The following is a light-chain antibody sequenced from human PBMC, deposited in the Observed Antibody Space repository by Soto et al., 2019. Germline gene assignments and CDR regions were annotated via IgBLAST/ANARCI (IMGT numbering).Light chain of an antibody. V-gene: IGKV2-30*02. Sequence: DVVLTQSPLSLPLTRVRPASISYSSNHSLVHSDGNTYLTWFQKRPGQSPRRLLFEVSTRHSEVPARFSGSGSGTDFTLKISRVEAEDVGVYYCMLGSHWPLTLGGGTKVDIK. CDR2: EVS. CDR1: HSLVHSDGNTY. CDR3: MLGSHWPLT. J-gene: IGKJ4*01.